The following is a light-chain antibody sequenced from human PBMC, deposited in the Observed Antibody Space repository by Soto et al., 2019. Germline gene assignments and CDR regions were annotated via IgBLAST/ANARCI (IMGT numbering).Light chain of an antibody. CDR2: AAS. CDR1: QGISNY. V-gene: IGKV1-27*01. Sequence: DIQMTQSPSSLSASVGDRVTITCRASQGISNYLAWYKQKPGKVPKLLIYAASTLQSGVPSRFSGSGSGTDFTRTISSLQPEDVATYYCQKYNSAPIFTFGPGTKVDIK. CDR3: QKYNSAPIFT. J-gene: IGKJ3*01.